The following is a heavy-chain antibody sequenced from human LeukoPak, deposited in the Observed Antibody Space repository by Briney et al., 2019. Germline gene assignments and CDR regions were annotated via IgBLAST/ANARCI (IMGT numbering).Heavy chain of an antibody. D-gene: IGHD3-22*01. CDR3: ARAPSEIGGYYPEYFRH. V-gene: IGHV3-74*01. CDR1: GFTFSSYW. Sequence: GGSLRLSCAASGFTFSSYWMHWVRQAPGKGLVWVSRIKSDGSTNYADSVKGRYTISRDNAKNTVSLQMNSLRAEDTGVYYCARAPSEIGGYYPEYFRHWGQGTLVTVSS. CDR2: IKSDGST. J-gene: IGHJ1*01.